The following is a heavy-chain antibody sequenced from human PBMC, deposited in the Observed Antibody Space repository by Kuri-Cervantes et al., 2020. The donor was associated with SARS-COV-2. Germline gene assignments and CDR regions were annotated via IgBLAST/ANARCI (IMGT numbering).Heavy chain of an antibody. J-gene: IGHJ4*02. Sequence: SVKVSCKASGGTFSSYAISWVRQAPGQGLEWMGGIIPIFGTANYAQKFQGRVTITRNTSISTAYMELSSLRSEDMAVYYCARDSGLAAAGLFDYWGQGTLVTVSS. CDR1: GGTFSSYA. V-gene: IGHV1-69*05. CDR3: ARDSGLAAAGLFDY. D-gene: IGHD6-13*01. CDR2: IIPIFGTA.